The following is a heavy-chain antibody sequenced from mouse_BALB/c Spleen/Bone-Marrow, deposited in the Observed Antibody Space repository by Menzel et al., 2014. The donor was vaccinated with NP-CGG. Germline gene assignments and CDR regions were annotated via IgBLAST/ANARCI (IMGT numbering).Heavy chain of an antibody. CDR1: GYTFTNYY. V-gene: IGHV1S81*02. J-gene: IGHJ3*01. Sequence: VQLHQSGAELVKLGASVKLSCKASGYTFTNYYMYWVKQRPGQGLEWIGEINPSNGGPNFNEKFKSKATLTVDKSSSTAYMQLSRLTSEESAVYYCVRACPGGFAYWGQGILVTGSA. CDR2: INPSNGGP. CDR3: VRACPGGFAY.